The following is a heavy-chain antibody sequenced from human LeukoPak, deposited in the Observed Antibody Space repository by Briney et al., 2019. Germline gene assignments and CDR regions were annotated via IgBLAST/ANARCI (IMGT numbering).Heavy chain of an antibody. CDR2: ISGSGGST. J-gene: IGHJ3*02. Sequence: GGSLRLSCAASGFTFDSYATSWVRQAPGRGLEWVSTISGSGGSTYYADSVKGRFTISRDNFKNLLFLQMNSLRAEDTAVYYCARPIWSGYYVAFDIWGQGTMVTVSS. D-gene: IGHD3-3*01. CDR3: ARPIWSGYYVAFDI. V-gene: IGHV3-23*01. CDR1: GFTFDSYA.